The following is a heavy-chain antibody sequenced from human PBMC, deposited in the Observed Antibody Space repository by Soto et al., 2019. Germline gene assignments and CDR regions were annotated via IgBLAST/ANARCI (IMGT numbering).Heavy chain of an antibody. V-gene: IGHV3-53*01. J-gene: IGHJ3*02. CDR2: IYSGVST. Sequence: PXGSLRLSFAASGFTFSSNYMSWVRQAPGKGLEWVSVIYSGVSTYYADSVKGRFTISRDNSKNTLYLQMNSLRAEDTAVYYCARGGGVVAAHDAFDIWGQGTMVTVSS. CDR3: ARGGGVVAAHDAFDI. CDR1: GFTFSSNY. D-gene: IGHD2-15*01.